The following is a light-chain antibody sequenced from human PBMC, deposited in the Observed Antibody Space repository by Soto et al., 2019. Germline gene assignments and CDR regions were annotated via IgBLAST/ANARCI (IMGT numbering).Light chain of an antibody. V-gene: IGKV3-11*01. CDR1: HSVSRY. J-gene: IGKJ4*01. Sequence: EIVLTQSPATLPLSPGERATLSCRASHSVSRYLAWYQQKPGQAPRLLMYDASNRATGIPARFRGSGSGTDFTLTISSLEPEDFAVYYCQQRSNWPLTFGGGTKVEIK. CDR2: DAS. CDR3: QQRSNWPLT.